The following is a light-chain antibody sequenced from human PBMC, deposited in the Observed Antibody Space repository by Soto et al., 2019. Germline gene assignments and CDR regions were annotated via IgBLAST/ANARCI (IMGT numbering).Light chain of an antibody. Sequence: QSALTQPASVSGSPGQSITISCTGTSSDVGGYNYVSWYQQHPGKAPKLMIYEVSKRPSGVPDRFSGSKSGNPASLTVSGLQAEDEADYYCNSYAGSNNWVFGGGTQLTVL. CDR1: SSDVGGYNY. V-gene: IGLV2-8*01. J-gene: IGLJ3*02. CDR2: EVS. CDR3: NSYAGSNNWV.